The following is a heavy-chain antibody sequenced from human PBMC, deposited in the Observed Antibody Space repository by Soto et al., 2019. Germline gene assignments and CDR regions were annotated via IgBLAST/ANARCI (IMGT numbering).Heavy chain of an antibody. CDR2: IIPIFGTA. J-gene: IGHJ5*02. Sequence: SVKVSCKASGGTFSSYATSWVRQAPGQGLEWMGGIIPIFGTANYAQKFQGRVTITADESTSTAYMELSSLRSEDTAVYYCARGKGYCTNGVCYQFDPWGQGTLVTVSS. CDR3: ARGKGYCTNGVCYQFDP. CDR1: GGTFSSYA. V-gene: IGHV1-69*13. D-gene: IGHD2-8*01.